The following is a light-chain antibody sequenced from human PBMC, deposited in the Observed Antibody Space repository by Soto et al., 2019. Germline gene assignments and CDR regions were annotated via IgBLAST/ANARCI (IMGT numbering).Light chain of an antibody. V-gene: IGKV3-15*01. Sequence: EIVMTQSPASLSVSPRETATLSCRASQSISNSLAWYQQKPGQAPSLLIYGASPRATGIPARFSGSGSGTEFTLTIISLQSEDSALYYCQQYNNWPARTFGQGTKLEIK. J-gene: IGKJ2*01. CDR3: QQYNNWPART. CDR2: GAS. CDR1: QSISNS.